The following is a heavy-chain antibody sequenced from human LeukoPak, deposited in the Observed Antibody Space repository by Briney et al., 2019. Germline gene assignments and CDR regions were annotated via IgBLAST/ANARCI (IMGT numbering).Heavy chain of an antibody. CDR1: GYTFTSYG. CDR3: ARGGREWQYYYGSGSYFNWFDP. D-gene: IGHD3-10*01. Sequence: ASVKVSCKASGYTFTSYGISWVRRATGQGLEWMGWMNPNSGNTGYAQKFQGRVTITRNTSISTAYMELSSLRSEDTAVYYCARGGREWQYYYGSGSYFNWFDPWGQGTLVTVSS. CDR2: MNPNSGNT. J-gene: IGHJ5*02. V-gene: IGHV1-8*03.